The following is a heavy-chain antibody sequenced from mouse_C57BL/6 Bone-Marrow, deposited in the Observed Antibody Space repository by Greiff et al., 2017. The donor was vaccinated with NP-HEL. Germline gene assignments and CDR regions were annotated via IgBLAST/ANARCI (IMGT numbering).Heavy chain of an antibody. CDR2: IDPENGDT. D-gene: IGHD1-1*01. J-gene: IGHJ4*01. Sequence: VHVKQSGAELVRPGASVKLSCTVSGFNIKDDYMHWVKQRPEQGLEWIGWIDPENGDTEYASKFQGKAPITADTSSNTAYLQLSSLTSEDTAVYYCTTGVSSPYAMDYWGQGTSVTVSS. CDR3: TTGVSSPYAMDY. V-gene: IGHV14-4*01. CDR1: GFNIKDDY.